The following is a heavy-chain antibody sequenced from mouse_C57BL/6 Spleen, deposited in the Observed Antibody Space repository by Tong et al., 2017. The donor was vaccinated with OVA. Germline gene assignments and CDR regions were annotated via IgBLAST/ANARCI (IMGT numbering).Heavy chain of an antibody. J-gene: IGHJ1*01. CDR1: GFTFSSYG. D-gene: IGHD2-1*01. V-gene: IGHV5-6*01. CDR3: ARHPYGNYWYFDV. CDR2: ISSGGSYT. Sequence: EVQLQESGGDLVKPGGSLKLSCAASGFTFSSYGMSWVRQTPDKRLEWVATISSGGSYTYYPASVKGRFTISRDNAKNTLYLQMSRLKSEDTAMYYCARHPYGNYWYFDVWGAGTTVTVSS.